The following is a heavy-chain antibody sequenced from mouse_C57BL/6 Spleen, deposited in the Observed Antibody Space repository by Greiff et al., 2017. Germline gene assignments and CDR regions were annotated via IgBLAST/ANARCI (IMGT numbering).Heavy chain of an antibody. Sequence: QVHVKQPGAELVKPGASVKMSCKASGYTFTSYWITWVKQRPGQGLEWIGDIYPGSGSTNYNEKFKSKATLTVDTSSSTAYMQLSSLTSEDSAVYYCARSGGYYYYFDYWGQGTTLTVSS. J-gene: IGHJ2*01. CDR2: IYPGSGST. D-gene: IGHD2-3*01. V-gene: IGHV1-55*01. CDR1: GYTFTSYW. CDR3: ARSGGYYYYFDY.